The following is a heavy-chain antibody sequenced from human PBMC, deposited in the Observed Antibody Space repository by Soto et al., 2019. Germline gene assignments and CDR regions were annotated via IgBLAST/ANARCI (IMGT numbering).Heavy chain of an antibody. Sequence: QITLKESGPTLVKPTQTLTLTCTFSGFSLSTSGVGVGWIRQPPGKALEWLAFIYWDDDKRYSPSLKSRLTIIKETSKNQVVLRMTNMYPVDTATYNCAPLVVAGVTYYCDYWGQGTLVTVSS. CDR2: IYWDDDK. CDR1: GFSLSTSGVG. V-gene: IGHV2-5*02. D-gene: IGHD2-15*01. CDR3: APLVVAGVTYYCDY. J-gene: IGHJ4*02.